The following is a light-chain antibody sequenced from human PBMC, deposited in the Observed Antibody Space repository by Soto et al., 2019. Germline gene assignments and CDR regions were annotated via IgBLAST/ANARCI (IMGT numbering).Light chain of an antibody. CDR1: QSVGSS. V-gene: IGKV3-15*01. CDR2: DAS. CDR3: QQSNNWPKT. J-gene: IGKJ1*01. Sequence: EIVMTQSPDILSLSPGETATLSCRASQSVGSSLAWYQQKPGQAPRLLISDASTRAAGLPARFSGSGSGTECTLTISSLQSEDFAVYYCQQSNNWPKTFGQGTKVEIK.